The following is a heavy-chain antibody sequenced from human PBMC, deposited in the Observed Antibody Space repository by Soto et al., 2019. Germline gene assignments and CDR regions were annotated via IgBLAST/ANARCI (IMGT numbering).Heavy chain of an antibody. D-gene: IGHD2-15*01. J-gene: IGHJ6*02. Sequence: QVQLVQSGAEVKKPGASVKVSCKASGHTFTSHYMHWVRQAPGQGLEGMGVINPRGSSTTYAQRFQGRVTMTRDTSTSTVYMELSSLTSEDTAIYYCAREGPIGEYYGMDVWGQGTTVTVSS. V-gene: IGHV1-46*01. CDR1: GHTFTSHY. CDR3: AREGPIGEYYGMDV. CDR2: INPRGSST.